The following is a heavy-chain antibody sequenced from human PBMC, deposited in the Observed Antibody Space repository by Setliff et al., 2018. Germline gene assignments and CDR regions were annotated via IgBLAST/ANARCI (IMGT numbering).Heavy chain of an antibody. Sequence: ASVKVSCKASADTFTGYYVHWVRQAPGQGLEWMGWINGNSGVTKYAQKFQGRVTMTSETSISIVYMDLTRLTSDDTAVYYCAQTKGFVDGYLDPWGQGTPVTSPQ. V-gene: IGHV1-2*02. CDR2: INGNSGVT. J-gene: IGHJ5*02. CDR3: AQTKGFVDGYLDP. CDR1: ADTFTGYY. D-gene: IGHD2-21*02.